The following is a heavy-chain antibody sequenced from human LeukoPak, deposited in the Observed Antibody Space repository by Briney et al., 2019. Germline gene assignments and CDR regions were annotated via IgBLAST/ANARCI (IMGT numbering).Heavy chain of an antibody. CDR3: ARDRGPVLRYSYYYGIDV. V-gene: IGHV4-30-4*01. D-gene: IGHD3-9*01. CDR1: GGSISSGDYY. CDR2: IYYSGST. J-gene: IGHJ6*02. Sequence: SETLSLTCTVSGGSISSGDYYWSWIRQPPGKGLEWIGYIYYSGSTYYNPSLKSRVTISVDTSKNQFSLKLSSVTAADTAVYYCARDRGPVLRYSYYYGIDVWGQGTTVTVSS.